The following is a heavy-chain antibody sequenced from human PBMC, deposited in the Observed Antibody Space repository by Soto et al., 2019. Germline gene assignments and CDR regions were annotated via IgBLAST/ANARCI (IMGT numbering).Heavy chain of an antibody. D-gene: IGHD6-6*01. CDR1: GYTFTSYD. Sequence: ASVKVSCKASGYTFTSYDINWVRQATGQGLEWMGWMKPNSGNTGYAQKFQGRVTMTRNTSISTAYMELSSLRSEDTAVYCCARALTEYSSSDWFDPWGQGTLVTVSS. CDR3: ARALTEYSSSDWFDP. J-gene: IGHJ5*02. CDR2: MKPNSGNT. V-gene: IGHV1-8*01.